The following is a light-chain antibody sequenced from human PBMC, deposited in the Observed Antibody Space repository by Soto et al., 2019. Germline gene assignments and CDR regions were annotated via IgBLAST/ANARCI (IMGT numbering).Light chain of an antibody. V-gene: IGKV3-11*01. CDR1: QSVSSY. CDR2: AAS. CDR3: QQRSDWPIT. J-gene: IGKJ4*01. Sequence: EIVLTQSPAILSLSPGERATLSCRASQSVSSYLTWYQQKPGQAPSLLIYAASNRATGIPARFSGSGSGTDFTLTISSLEPEDSAVYYCQQRSDWPITSDGGTKVEIK.